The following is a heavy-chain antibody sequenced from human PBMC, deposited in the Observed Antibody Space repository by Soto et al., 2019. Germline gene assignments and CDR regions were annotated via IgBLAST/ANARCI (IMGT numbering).Heavy chain of an antibody. CDR3: ARSGYSSGWYHWYFDL. D-gene: IGHD6-19*01. CDR1: GYPFTNYG. V-gene: IGHV1-3*01. CDR2: INAGNGNT. Sequence: GXSVKVTCNAAGYPFTNYGIHWVRQAPGQRLEWMGWINAGNGNTKYSQKFQGRVTITRDTSASTAYMELSSLRSEDTAVYYCARSGYSSGWYHWYFDLWGRGTLVTVSS. J-gene: IGHJ2*01.